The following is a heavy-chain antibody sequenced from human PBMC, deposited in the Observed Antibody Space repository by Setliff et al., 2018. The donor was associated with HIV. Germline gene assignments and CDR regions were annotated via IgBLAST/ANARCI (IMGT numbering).Heavy chain of an antibody. CDR2: IYSPITSS. CDR3: ARDRGPYCSGPCHPPHWSYMDV. D-gene: IGHD2-15*01. Sequence: SETLSLTCTVSGGSISGYYWTWIRKPAGKGLEWIGSIYSPITSSNYNASLKSRVTMSVDTSKNQFSLRLNSVTSADTAVYFCARDRGPYCSGPCHPPHWSYMDVWGKGTSVTVSS. V-gene: IGHV4-4*07. CDR1: GGSISGYY. J-gene: IGHJ6*04.